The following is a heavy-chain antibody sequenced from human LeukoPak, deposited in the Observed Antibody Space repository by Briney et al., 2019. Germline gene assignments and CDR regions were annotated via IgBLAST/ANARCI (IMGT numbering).Heavy chain of an antibody. J-gene: IGHJ4*02. D-gene: IGHD3-22*01. CDR3: ARDSGYDSRGYYSSGLGDY. V-gene: IGHV3-33*01. CDR1: GFTFSSYG. Sequence: GRSLRLSCAASGFTFSSYGMHWVRQAPGKGLEWVAVIWYDGSNKYYADSVKGRFTISRDNSKNTLYLQMNSLRAEDTAVYYCARDSGYDSRGYYSSGLGDYWGQGTLVTVSS. CDR2: IWYDGSNK.